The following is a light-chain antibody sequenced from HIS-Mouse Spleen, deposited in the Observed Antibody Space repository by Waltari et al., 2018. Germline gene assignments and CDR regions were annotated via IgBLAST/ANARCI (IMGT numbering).Light chain of an antibody. CDR3: AAWDDSLNGVV. V-gene: IGLV1-44*01. Sequence: QSVLTQPPSASGTPGQRVTISCSGSSSNIGSNTVNWYQQLPGTAPKLLIYSNNQRHSGVPNRFSGSNAGTSASLAISGLQSEDEADYYCAAWDDSLNGVVFGGGTKLTVL. J-gene: IGLJ2*01. CDR2: SNN. CDR1: SSNIGSNT.